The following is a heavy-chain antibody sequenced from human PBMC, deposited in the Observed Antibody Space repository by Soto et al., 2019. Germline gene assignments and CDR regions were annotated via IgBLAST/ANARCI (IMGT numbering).Heavy chain of an antibody. CDR2: VSPPFRTS. D-gene: IGHD3-10*01. J-gene: IGHJ6*02. CDR3: ARVLYYGSGSYSLYGMDV. CDR1: GVSFNNNG. Sequence: QVQLVQSGAEVKKPGSSVKVSCKTSGVSFNNNGIGWVRQAPGHGLEWMGGVSPPFRTSNYARKFQGRISITADAGSGTVNMELSTLTSEDTAQYYCARVLYYGSGSYSLYGMDVWGQGTRVTVSS. V-gene: IGHV1-69*01.